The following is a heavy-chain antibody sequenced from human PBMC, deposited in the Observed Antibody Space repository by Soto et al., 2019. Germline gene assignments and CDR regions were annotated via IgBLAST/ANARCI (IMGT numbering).Heavy chain of an antibody. CDR2: ISYSGST. J-gene: IGHJ4*02. CDR1: GGSISSSNSY. V-gene: IGHV4-39*01. Sequence: SETLSLPCXVSGGSISSSNSYWGWIRQPPGKGLEWIGAISYSGSTYHNPSLRSRVTISEDTSKSQFSLRLSSVTAADTAVYYCVRQPEYSNSYFDLWGQGTLVTVS. CDR3: VRQPEYSNSYFDL. D-gene: IGHD6-6*01.